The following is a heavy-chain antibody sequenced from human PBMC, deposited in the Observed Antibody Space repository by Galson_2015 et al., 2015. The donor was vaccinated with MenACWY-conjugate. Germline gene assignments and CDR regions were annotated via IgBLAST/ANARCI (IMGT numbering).Heavy chain of an antibody. Sequence: SLRLSCAASGFTFSSYSMNWVRQAPGKGLEWVSYISNGGGTTYYADSVKGRFTISRDNAKDSLYLQMNSLRDEDTAVYYCARRYCSGGTCYSAFDHWGQGTLVTVSS. CDR3: ARRYCSGGTCYSAFDH. V-gene: IGHV3-48*02. J-gene: IGHJ4*02. CDR2: ISNGGGTT. D-gene: IGHD2-15*01. CDR1: GFTFSSYS.